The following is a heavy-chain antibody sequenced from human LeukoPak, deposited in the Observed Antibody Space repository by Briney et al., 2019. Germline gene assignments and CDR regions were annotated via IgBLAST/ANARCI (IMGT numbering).Heavy chain of an antibody. D-gene: IGHD2-2*01. Sequence: PGGSLRLSCAASGFTVSSNYMSWVRQAPGKGLEWVSVIYSGGSTYYADSVKGRFTISRDNSKNTLYLQMNSLRAEDTAVYYCARVLSTSLGVDYWGQGTLVTVS. CDR1: GFTVSSNY. CDR3: ARVLSTSLGVDY. V-gene: IGHV3-53*01. J-gene: IGHJ4*02. CDR2: IYSGGST.